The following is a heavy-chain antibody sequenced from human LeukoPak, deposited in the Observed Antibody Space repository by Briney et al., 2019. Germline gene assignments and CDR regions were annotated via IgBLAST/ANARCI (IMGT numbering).Heavy chain of an antibody. CDR1: EFTFDDYA. D-gene: IGHD3-3*01. Sequence: SLRLSCSAYEFTFDDYAMQWVRQVPGKGLEWVALVGGDGYTTYYADSVKGRFTISRDNRKNSLYLQMNSLRSEDTAFYYCAKELFWSGSYGQGDYWGLGILVTVSS. J-gene: IGHJ4*02. V-gene: IGHV3-43*02. CDR3: AKELFWSGSYGQGDY. CDR2: VGGDGYTT.